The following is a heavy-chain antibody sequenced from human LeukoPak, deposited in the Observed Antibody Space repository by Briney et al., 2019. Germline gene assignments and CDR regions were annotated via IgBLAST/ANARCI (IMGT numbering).Heavy chain of an antibody. Sequence: PGRSLRLSCTASGFTFSHYGMHWVRQAPGKGLEWVAVISYDGSNKYYGDSVKGRFTISRDNSKNTLYLQMNSLTDEDTAVYYCARGLVPGFLDYWGQGTPVTVSS. CDR1: GFTFSHYG. J-gene: IGHJ4*02. V-gene: IGHV3-30*03. D-gene: IGHD4-11*01. CDR2: ISYDGSNK. CDR3: ARGLVPGFLDY.